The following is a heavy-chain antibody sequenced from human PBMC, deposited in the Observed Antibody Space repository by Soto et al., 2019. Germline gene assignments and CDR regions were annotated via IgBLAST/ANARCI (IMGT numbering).Heavy chain of an antibody. CDR3: ARDQEGRYYGMDV. CDR1: GFTFSSYW. V-gene: IGHV3-7*01. CDR2: IKQDGSEK. J-gene: IGHJ6*02. Sequence: PGGSLRLSCAASGFTFSSYWMSWVRQAPGKGLEWVANIKQDGSEKYYVDSVKGRFTISRDNAKNSLYLQMNSLRAEDTAVYYCARDQEGRYYGMDVWGQGTTVTVSS.